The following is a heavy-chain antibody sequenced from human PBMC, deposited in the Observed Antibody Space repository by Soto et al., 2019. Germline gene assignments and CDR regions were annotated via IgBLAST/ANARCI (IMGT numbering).Heavy chain of an antibody. D-gene: IGHD3-10*01. Sequence: SETLSLTCAVSGGSISSGGYSWSWIRQPPGKGLEWIGYIYHSGSTYYNPSLKSRVTISVDRSKNQFSLKLSSVTAADTAVYYCARHNYGSGSTYFEYWGQGTLVTVSS. CDR1: GGSISSGGYS. V-gene: IGHV4-30-2*01. CDR3: ARHNYGSGSTYFEY. J-gene: IGHJ4*02. CDR2: IYHSGST.